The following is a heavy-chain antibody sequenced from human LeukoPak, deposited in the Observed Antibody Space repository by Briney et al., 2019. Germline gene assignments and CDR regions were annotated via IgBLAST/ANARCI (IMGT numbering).Heavy chain of an antibody. CDR1: GYTFTSNY. Sequence: GASVKVSCKAFGYTFTSNYMHWVRQAPGQGPEWMGVISPSGGSTTYAQKFQGRVTMTRDMSTATVYLDLSSLRFDDTAVYYCARGHGSGSTNWFDPWGQGTLVTVSS. J-gene: IGHJ5*02. V-gene: IGHV1-46*01. D-gene: IGHD3-10*01. CDR2: ISPSGGST. CDR3: ARGHGSGSTNWFDP.